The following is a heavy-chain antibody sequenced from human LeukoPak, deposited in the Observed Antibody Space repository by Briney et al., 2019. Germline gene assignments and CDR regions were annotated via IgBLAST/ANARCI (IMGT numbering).Heavy chain of an antibody. D-gene: IGHD2-15*01. CDR3: ARVGGYCSGGSCYYNYYYMDV. CDR1: GGSISTYY. V-gene: IGHV4-59*01. Sequence: SETLSLTCTVSGGSISTYYWSWIRQSPGKGLEWIGYIYYSGSTNYNPSLKSRVTISVDTSKNQFSLKLSSVTAADTAVYYCARVGGYCSGGSCYYNYYYMDVWGKGTTVTVSS. J-gene: IGHJ6*03. CDR2: IYYSGST.